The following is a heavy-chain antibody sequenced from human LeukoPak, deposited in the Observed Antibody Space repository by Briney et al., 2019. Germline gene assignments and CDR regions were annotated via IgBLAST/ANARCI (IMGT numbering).Heavy chain of an antibody. Sequence: GGSLRLSCAASGFIFSDYAMSWVRQTPGKGLEWVSVVSGPGDDTYYADSVKGRFTISRDNSKNTLYLQMNSLRAEDTAVYYCAKGSPVGANGLFDYWGQGTLVTVSS. V-gene: IGHV3-23*01. CDR1: GFIFSDYA. J-gene: IGHJ4*02. D-gene: IGHD1-26*01. CDR2: VSGPGDDT. CDR3: AKGSPVGANGLFDY.